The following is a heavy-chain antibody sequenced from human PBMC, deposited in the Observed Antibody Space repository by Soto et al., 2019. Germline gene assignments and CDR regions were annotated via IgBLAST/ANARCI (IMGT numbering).Heavy chain of an antibody. Sequence: EVQLVESGGGLVKPGGSLRLSCAASGFTFSSYSMNWVRQAPGKGLEWVSSISSSSSYIYYADSVKGRFTISRDNAKNSLYLQMNSLRAEDTAVYYCARGQARYSYGYGLGYWGQGTLVTVSS. CDR1: GFTFSSYS. V-gene: IGHV3-21*01. D-gene: IGHD5-18*01. CDR2: ISSSSSYI. CDR3: ARGQARYSYGYGLGY. J-gene: IGHJ4*02.